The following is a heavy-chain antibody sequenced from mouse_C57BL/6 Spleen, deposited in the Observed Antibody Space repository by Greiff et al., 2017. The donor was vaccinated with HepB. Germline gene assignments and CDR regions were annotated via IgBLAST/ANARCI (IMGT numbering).Heavy chain of an antibody. CDR2: IWGGGSK. CDR3: AKHNYDYAMDY. D-gene: IGHD1-1*02. CDR1: GFSLTSYG. Sequence: VLLVESGPGLVAPSQCLSITCTVSGFSLTSYGVDWVRQPPGKGLEWLGVIWGGGSKNYNSALMASLSISKDNSNSQVFLKMNSLQTDDTAMYYGAKHNYDYAMDYWGQGTSVTVSS. V-gene: IGHV2-9*01. J-gene: IGHJ4*01.